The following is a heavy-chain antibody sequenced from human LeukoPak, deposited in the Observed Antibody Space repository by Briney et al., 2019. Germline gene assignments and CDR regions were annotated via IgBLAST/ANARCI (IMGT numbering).Heavy chain of an antibody. Sequence: GGSLRLSCAASGFSFSSYAMSWVRQAPGKGLEWVSTISGSGSGTYYSDSVKGRFTVSRDNSKNTLYLQMNSLRAEDTAPHYCAKDFSCWGPTVLDYWGQGALVTVSS. CDR1: GFSFSSYA. J-gene: IGHJ4*02. CDR2: ISGSGSGT. CDR3: AKDFSCWGPTVLDY. D-gene: IGHD6-19*01. V-gene: IGHV3-23*01.